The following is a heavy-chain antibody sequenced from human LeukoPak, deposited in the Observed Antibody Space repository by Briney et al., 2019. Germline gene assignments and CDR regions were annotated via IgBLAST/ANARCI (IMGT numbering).Heavy chain of an antibody. Sequence: GGSLRLSCAASGFTVSSNYMSWVRQAPGKGLEWVSYISSSGSTIYYADSVKGRFTISRNNAKNSLYLQMNSLRAEDTAVYYCAELGITMIGGVWGKGTTVTISS. CDR3: AELGITMIGGV. V-gene: IGHV3-11*04. CDR1: GFTVSSNY. CDR2: ISSSGSTI. D-gene: IGHD3-10*02. J-gene: IGHJ6*04.